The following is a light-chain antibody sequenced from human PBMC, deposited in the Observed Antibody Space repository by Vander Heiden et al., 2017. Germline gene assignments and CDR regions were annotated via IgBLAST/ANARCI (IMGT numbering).Light chain of an antibody. CDR2: DAA. J-gene: IGKJ2*01. Sequence: DIQMPQSPSSLSSSVGDRVTITCQASQHISNYFNGYQQKPRKAPKLLIYDAANWETGVPSRCSGRGSWTDFTFTISGLQHEDIATYSCQQYDNLPYTFGQGTKLEIK. CDR3: QQYDNLPYT. V-gene: IGKV1-33*01. CDR1: QHISNY.